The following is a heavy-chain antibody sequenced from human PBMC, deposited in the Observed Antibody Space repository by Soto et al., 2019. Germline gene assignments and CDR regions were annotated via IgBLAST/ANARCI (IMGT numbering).Heavy chain of an antibody. V-gene: IGHV3-30-3*01. CDR2: ISYDGNNK. Sequence: QVQLVESGGGVVQPGRSLTLSCAASGFTFSSYAIYWVRQAPGKGLEWVAVISYDGNNKYYADSVKGRFTISRDNSKNTLYLQMNSLRAEDTAVYYCARAGCDGGRCYTLVGLRYGMDVWGQGTTVTVSS. CDR3: ARAGCDGGRCYTLVGLRYGMDV. CDR1: GFTFSSYA. J-gene: IGHJ6*02. D-gene: IGHD2-15*01.